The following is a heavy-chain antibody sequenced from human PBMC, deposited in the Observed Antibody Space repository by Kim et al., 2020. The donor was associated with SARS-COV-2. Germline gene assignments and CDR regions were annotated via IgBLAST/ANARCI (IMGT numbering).Heavy chain of an antibody. CDR2: MNPNSGNT. V-gene: IGHV1-8*01. Sequence: ASVKVSCKASGYTFTSYDINWVRQATGQGLEWMGWMNPNSGNTGYAQKFQGRVTMIRNTSISTAYMELSSLRSEDTAVYYCARVLDVDTAMAWVPYPYYYYYGMDVWGQGTTVTVSS. D-gene: IGHD5-18*01. CDR1: GYTFTSYD. J-gene: IGHJ6*02. CDR3: ARVLDVDTAMAWVPYPYYYYYGMDV.